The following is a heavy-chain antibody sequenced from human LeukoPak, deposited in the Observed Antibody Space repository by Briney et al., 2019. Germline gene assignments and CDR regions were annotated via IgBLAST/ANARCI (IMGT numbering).Heavy chain of an antibody. Sequence: SETLSLTCTVSAGSINSGDYYWSWIRQPAGKGLEWIGRIYSPGTNYNYNPSLKSRVTISIDTSKNQFSLKLTSVTAAATAVYYCARGIGTSYDSSRDAFDIWGQGTMVTVFS. CDR1: AGSINSGDYY. CDR2: IYSPGTN. V-gene: IGHV4-61*02. J-gene: IGHJ3*02. CDR3: ARGIGTSYDSSRDAFDI. D-gene: IGHD3-22*01.